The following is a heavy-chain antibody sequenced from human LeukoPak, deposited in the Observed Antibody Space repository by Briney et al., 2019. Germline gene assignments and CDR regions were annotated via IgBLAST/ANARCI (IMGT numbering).Heavy chain of an antibody. J-gene: IGHJ2*01. D-gene: IGHD3-16*01. V-gene: IGHV4-59*08. CDR2: VYNSGDT. Sequence: PSETLSLTCTVSGGSTSSDYWSWIRQSPGKGLEWVGYVYNSGDTAKNTSLKSRVTILLDTSKNQCSLKLTSGSAADTAVYYCGRLKLGAYFDLWGRDNLVTVSS. CDR3: GRLKLGAYFDL. CDR1: GGSTSSDY.